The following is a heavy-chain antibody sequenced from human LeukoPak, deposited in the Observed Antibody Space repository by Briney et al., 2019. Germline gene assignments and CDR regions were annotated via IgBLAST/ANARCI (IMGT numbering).Heavy chain of an antibody. Sequence: SETLSLTCTVSGDSISTYYWAWIRQPPGKGLEWIGHINYSGNTNYSPSLKSRVTISVDTPNNHFSLKLSSVTAADTAVYYCARASGQWLPPVYWGQGTLVTVSS. CDR2: INYSGNT. D-gene: IGHD6-19*01. V-gene: IGHV4-59*08. CDR3: ARASGQWLPPVY. CDR1: GDSISTYY. J-gene: IGHJ4*02.